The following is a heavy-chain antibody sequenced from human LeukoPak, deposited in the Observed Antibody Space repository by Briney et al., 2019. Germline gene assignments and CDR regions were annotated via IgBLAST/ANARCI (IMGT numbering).Heavy chain of an antibody. Sequence: SVKVSCKASGGTFSSYAISWVRQAPGQGLEWMGGIIPIFGTANYAQKFQGRVTITADESTSTAYMELSSLRSEDTAVYYCARDHGSSSLMYYYGMDVWGQGTTVTVSS. CDR1: GGTFSSYA. CDR3: ARDHGSSSLMYYYGMDV. J-gene: IGHJ6*02. V-gene: IGHV1-69*13. CDR2: IIPIFGTA. D-gene: IGHD6-6*01.